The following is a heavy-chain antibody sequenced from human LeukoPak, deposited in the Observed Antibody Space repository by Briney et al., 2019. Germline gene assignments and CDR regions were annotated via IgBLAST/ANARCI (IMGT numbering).Heavy chain of an antibody. D-gene: IGHD2-2*01. Sequence: ASVKVSCKASGYTFTSYGISWVRQAPGQGLEWMEWISAYNGNTNYAQKLQGRVTMTTGTSTSTAYMELRSLRSDDTAVYYCARDLGYCSSTSCLRFDPWGQGTLVTVSS. V-gene: IGHV1-18*04. CDR2: ISAYNGNT. J-gene: IGHJ5*02. CDR3: ARDLGYCSSTSCLRFDP. CDR1: GYTFTSYG.